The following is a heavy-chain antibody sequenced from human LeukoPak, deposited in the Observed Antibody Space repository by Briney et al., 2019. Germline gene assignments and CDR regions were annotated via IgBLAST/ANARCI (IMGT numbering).Heavy chain of an antibody. CDR1: GFTFSSYG. CDR2: ISYDGSNK. J-gene: IGHJ4*02. V-gene: IGHV3-30*18. D-gene: IGHD6-19*01. CDR3: AKDGSSGWYFGFDY. Sequence: GGSLRLSCAASGFTFSSYGMHWVRQAPGKGLEWVAVISYDGSNKYYADSVKGRFTISRDNSKNTLYLRMNSLRAEDTAVYYCAKDGSSGWYFGFDYWGQGTLVTVSS.